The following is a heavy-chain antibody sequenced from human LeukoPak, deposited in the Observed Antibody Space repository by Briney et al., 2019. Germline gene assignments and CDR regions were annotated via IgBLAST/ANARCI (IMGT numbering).Heavy chain of an antibody. CDR2: INYSGNT. Sequence: SETLSLTCAVSGGSLNSNSYYWGWIRQPPGKGLEWIGSINYSGNTYYNPSLKGRVTISVDTSKNQFSLKLSSVTAADTAVYYCARHRGGYVDYWGQGTLVTVSS. CDR1: GGSLNSNSYY. V-gene: IGHV4-39*01. CDR3: ARHRGGYVDY. D-gene: IGHD3-10*01. J-gene: IGHJ4*02.